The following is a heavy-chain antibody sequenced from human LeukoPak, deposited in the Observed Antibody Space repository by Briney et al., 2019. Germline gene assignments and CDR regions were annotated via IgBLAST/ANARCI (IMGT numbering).Heavy chain of an antibody. V-gene: IGHV2-70*01. D-gene: IGHD3-10*01. Sequence: SGPTLVKPTQTLTLTCTFSGFSLSTSGMCVSWIRQPPGKALEWLALIDWDDDKYYSTSLKTRLTISKDTSKNQVVLTMTNMDPVDTASYYCARYLLTMVRGRYYYYGMDVWGQGTTVTVSS. CDR3: ARYLLTMVRGRYYYYGMDV. CDR1: GFSLSTSGMC. J-gene: IGHJ6*02. CDR2: IDWDDDK.